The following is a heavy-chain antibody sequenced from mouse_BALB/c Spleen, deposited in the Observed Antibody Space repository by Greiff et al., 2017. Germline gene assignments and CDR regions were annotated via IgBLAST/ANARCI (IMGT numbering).Heavy chain of an antibody. CDR3: TRRYYGNYVWYFDV. D-gene: IGHD2-1*01. V-gene: IGHV1S81*02. Sequence: QVQLQQPGAELVKPGASVKLSCKASGYTFTSYYMYWVKQRPGQGLEWIGGINPSNGGTNFNEKFKSKATLTVDKSSSTAYMQLSSLTSEDSAVYYCTRRYYGNYVWYFDVWGAGTTVTVSS. J-gene: IGHJ1*01. CDR2: INPSNGGT. CDR1: GYTFTSYY.